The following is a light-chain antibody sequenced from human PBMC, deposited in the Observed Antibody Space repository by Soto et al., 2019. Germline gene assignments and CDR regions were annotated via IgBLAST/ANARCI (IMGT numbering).Light chain of an antibody. V-gene: IGKV2-24*01. CDR1: QSLVHIDGNTY. J-gene: IGKJ2*01. CDR2: KIS. CDR3: MQATQAYT. Sequence: DLVLTQTRLSSPVTLGQPASISCRSSQSLVHIDGNTYFNWLQQRPGQPPRLLIYKISNRFPGVPVRSSGSGAGTDFTLKISRVKAGDVGVYYCMQATQAYTVGQGTGLEIK.